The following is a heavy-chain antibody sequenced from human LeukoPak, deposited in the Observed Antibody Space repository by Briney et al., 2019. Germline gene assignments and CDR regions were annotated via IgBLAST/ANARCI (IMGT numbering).Heavy chain of an antibody. CDR2: INHSGST. Sequence: LETLSLTCAVYGGSFSGYYWSWIRQPPGKGLEWIGEINHSGSTNYNPSLKSRVTISVDTSKNQFSLKLSSVTAADTAVYYCARGRNRYYYYMDVWGKGTTVTVSS. D-gene: IGHD1-14*01. CDR3: ARGRNRYYYYMDV. V-gene: IGHV4-34*01. J-gene: IGHJ6*03. CDR1: GGSFSGYY.